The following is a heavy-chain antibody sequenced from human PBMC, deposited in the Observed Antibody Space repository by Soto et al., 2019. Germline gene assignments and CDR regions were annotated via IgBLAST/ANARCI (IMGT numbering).Heavy chain of an antibody. CDR3: ARDPRLVCYFDARTDWAAFDS. J-gene: IGHJ4*02. V-gene: IGHV1-3*04. CDR2: INTVKGNI. CDR1: AYTFTTYA. Sequence: ASVKVSCKPSAYTFTTYALHWVCLPPGQGPQWLRWINTVKGNITYSENIQDGRNITRDTSADTSFLEMTSLTFEDSAVYFCARDPRLVCYFDARTDWAAFDSWGLGTLVTVSS. D-gene: IGHD3-22*01.